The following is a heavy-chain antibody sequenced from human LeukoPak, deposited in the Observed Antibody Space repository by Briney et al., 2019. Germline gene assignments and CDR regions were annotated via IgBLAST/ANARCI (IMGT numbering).Heavy chain of an antibody. CDR2: VHDSGST. V-gene: IGHV4-59*12. CDR1: GASISSYY. J-gene: IGHJ4*02. CDR3: ARGGYDLNFDY. Sequence: SETLSLTCTVSGASISSYYWTWIRLPPGKGLEWIGYVHDSGSTNYNLPLRSRVTISIDTSKNHFSLKLSSVTAADTAVYFCARGGYDLNFDYWGQGALVTVSS. D-gene: IGHD5-12*01.